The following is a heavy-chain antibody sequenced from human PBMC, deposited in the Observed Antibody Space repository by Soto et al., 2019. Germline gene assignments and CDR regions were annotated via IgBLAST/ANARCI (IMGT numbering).Heavy chain of an antibody. D-gene: IGHD6-13*01. Sequence: GASVKVSCKASGYTFTSYGISWVRQAPGQGLEWMGWINPSGGSTSYAQKFQGRVTMTRDTSTSTVYMELSSLRSEDTAVYYCARGQQLAYYYYYGMDVWGQGTTVTVSS. V-gene: IGHV1-46*01. CDR1: GYTFTSYG. CDR3: ARGQQLAYYYYYGMDV. CDR2: INPSGGST. J-gene: IGHJ6*02.